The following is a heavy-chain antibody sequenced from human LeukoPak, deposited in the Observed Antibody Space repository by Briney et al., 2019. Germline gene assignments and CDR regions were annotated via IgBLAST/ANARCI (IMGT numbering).Heavy chain of an antibody. J-gene: IGHJ4*02. V-gene: IGHV3-23*01. CDR3: AKDSDYYGSGSSVDY. Sequence: GGTLRLSCAASGFTFSNYDTSWVRQAPGKGLEWVSIISGSGGSTYVADSVKGRFTFSRDNSKNTLYLQMNSLRAEDTAVYYCAKDSDYYGSGSSVDYWGQGTLVTVSS. CDR1: GFTFSNYD. CDR2: ISGSGGST. D-gene: IGHD3-10*01.